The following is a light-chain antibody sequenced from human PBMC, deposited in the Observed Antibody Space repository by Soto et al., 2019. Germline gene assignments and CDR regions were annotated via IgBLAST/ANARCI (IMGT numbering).Light chain of an antibody. CDR1: SSDIGGYNF. CDR2: EVS. Sequence: QSVLTQPASVSGSPGQSITISCTGTSSDIGGYNFVSWYQQYPGKAPKLMIYEVSNRPSGVSNRFSGSKSDNTASLTISGLQAEDEADYYCSSYTSSTTLVVFGGGTKLTVL. J-gene: IGLJ2*01. CDR3: SSYTSSTTLVV. V-gene: IGLV2-14*01.